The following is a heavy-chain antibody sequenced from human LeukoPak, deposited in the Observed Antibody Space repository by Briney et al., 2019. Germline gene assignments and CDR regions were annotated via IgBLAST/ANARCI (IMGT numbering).Heavy chain of an antibody. CDR1: GGSISSGGYY. Sequence: SQTLSLTCTVSGGSISSGGYYWSWIRQHPGKGLEWIGYIYYSGSTYYNPSLKSRVTISVDTSKNQFSLKLSSVTAADTAVYYCACQNYDSSGYYYGWFDPWGQGTLVTVSS. CDR2: IYYSGST. J-gene: IGHJ5*02. D-gene: IGHD3-22*01. V-gene: IGHV4-31*03. CDR3: ACQNYDSSGYYYGWFDP.